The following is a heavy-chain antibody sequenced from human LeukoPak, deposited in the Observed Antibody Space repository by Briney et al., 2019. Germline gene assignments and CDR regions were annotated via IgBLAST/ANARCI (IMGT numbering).Heavy chain of an antibody. J-gene: IGHJ4*02. CDR3: AKDSPAYSSSCPGD. CDR2: ISYDGSNK. Sequence: GRSLRLSCAASGFTFSSYGMHWVRQAPGKGLEWVAVISYDGSNKYYADSVKGRFTISRDNSKNTLYLQMNSLRAEDTAVYYCAKDSPAYSSSCPGDRGQGTLVTVSS. V-gene: IGHV3-30*18. CDR1: GFTFSSYG. D-gene: IGHD6-13*01.